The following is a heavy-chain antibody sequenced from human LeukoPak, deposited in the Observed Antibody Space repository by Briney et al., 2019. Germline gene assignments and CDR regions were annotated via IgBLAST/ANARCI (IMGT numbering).Heavy chain of an antibody. CDR3: ARDRFGTTRSYAFDI. CDR1: GFTFSTYW. D-gene: IGHD2-2*01. J-gene: IGHJ3*02. V-gene: IGHV3-74*01. CDR2: ISGDGSTT. Sequence: GGSLRLSCAASGFTFSTYWMHWVRQVPGKGLVWVSRISGDGSTTSYADSVKGRFTISRDNAKNTLHLQMNSLRAEDTAVYYCARDRFGTTRSYAFDIWGQGTVVTVSS.